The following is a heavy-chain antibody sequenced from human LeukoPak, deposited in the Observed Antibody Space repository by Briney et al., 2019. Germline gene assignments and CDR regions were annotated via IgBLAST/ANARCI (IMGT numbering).Heavy chain of an antibody. D-gene: IGHD6-19*01. V-gene: IGHV1-2*06. Sequence: ASVKVSCKASGYTFTGYYMHWVRQAPGQGLEWMGRINPNSGGTNYAQKFQGRVTMTRDTSISTAYMELSRLRSDDTAVYYRAREQAVAGTALDYWGQGTLVTVSS. CDR1: GYTFTGYY. J-gene: IGHJ4*02. CDR2: INPNSGGT. CDR3: AREQAVAGTALDY.